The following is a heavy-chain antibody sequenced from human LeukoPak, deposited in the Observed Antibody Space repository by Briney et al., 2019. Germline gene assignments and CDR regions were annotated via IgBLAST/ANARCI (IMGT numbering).Heavy chain of an antibody. V-gene: IGHV3-11*01. Sequence: PGGSLRLSCAASGFTFSDYYMSWIRQSPEKGLYLLSYISNSGRMIYDADSVKGRFSISRDSAKNSLYLQMSSLSAEDTAIYYCARGRPGEGMDVWGQGTTVTVSS. CDR2: ISNSGRMI. D-gene: IGHD4-17*01. CDR3: ARGRPGEGMDV. CDR1: GFTFSDYY. J-gene: IGHJ6*02.